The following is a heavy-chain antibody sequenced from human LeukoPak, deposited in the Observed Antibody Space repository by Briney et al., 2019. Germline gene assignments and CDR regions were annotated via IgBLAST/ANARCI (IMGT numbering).Heavy chain of an antibody. V-gene: IGHV1-18*04. Sequence: ASVKVSYKASGFTFTGYGFNWGREAPGHGLKWMGWISAYIGNTNFAQKFQGRVTMTTDNNTSTVYMDMRSLRSDDTAVYYCARYGVEMATYYYYGMDVWGQGTTVTVSS. CDR3: ARYGVEMATYYYYGMDV. CDR1: GFTFTGYG. D-gene: IGHD5-24*01. J-gene: IGHJ6*02. CDR2: ISAYIGNT.